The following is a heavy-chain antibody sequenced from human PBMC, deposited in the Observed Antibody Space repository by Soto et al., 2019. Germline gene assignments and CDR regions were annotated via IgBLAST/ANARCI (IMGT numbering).Heavy chain of an antibody. V-gene: IGHV5-10-1*01. J-gene: IGHJ6*02. D-gene: IGHD2-2*01. CDR2: IDPSDSYT. CDR3: ASSPRGYCSSTSCRELGNYYGMDV. CDR1: GYSFTSYL. Sequence: GEALKISCEGSGYSFTSYLISWVRQMPGKGLEWMGRIDPSDSYTNYSPSFQGHVTISADKSISTAYLQWSSLKASDTAMYYCASSPRGYCSSTSCRELGNYYGMDVWGQGTTVTVSS.